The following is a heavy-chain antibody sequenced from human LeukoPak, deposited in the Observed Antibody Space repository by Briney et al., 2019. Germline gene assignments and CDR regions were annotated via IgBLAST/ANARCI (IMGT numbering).Heavy chain of an antibody. D-gene: IGHD3-16*02. Sequence: GGSLRLSCAASGFTFSNAWMSWVRQAPGKGLEWVGRIKSKTDGGTTDYAAPVKGRFTISRDDSKNTLYLQMNSLKTEDAAVYYCTTEDSGVWGSYRDAFDIWGQGTMVTVSS. J-gene: IGHJ3*02. CDR3: TTEDSGVWGSYRDAFDI. CDR2: IKSKTDGGTT. CDR1: GFTFSNAW. V-gene: IGHV3-15*01.